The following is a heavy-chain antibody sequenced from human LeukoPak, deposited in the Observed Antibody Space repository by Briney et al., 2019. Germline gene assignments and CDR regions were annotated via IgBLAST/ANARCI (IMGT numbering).Heavy chain of an antibody. D-gene: IGHD2/OR15-2a*01. J-gene: IGHJ3*02. Sequence: GGSLRLSCAASGFTVSKNYMNWVRQGPGKGLEWVSYISSSGTTKYYADSVKGRFTLSRDNAKKSLSLQMNSLRAEDTAIYYCARSNRDAFDMWGQGTVVTVSS. CDR2: ISSSGTTK. V-gene: IGHV3-11*04. CDR1: GFTVSKNY. CDR3: ARSNRDAFDM.